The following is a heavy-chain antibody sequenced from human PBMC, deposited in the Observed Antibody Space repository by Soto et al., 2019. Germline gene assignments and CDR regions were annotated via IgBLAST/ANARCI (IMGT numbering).Heavy chain of an antibody. V-gene: IGHV3-23*01. CDR1: VFTFSSYA. D-gene: IGHD2-15*01. J-gene: IGHJ5*02. Sequence: GGSLRLSCAASVFTFSSYAMSWVRQAPGKGLERVSAISGSGGSTYYADYVKGRFTISRDNSKNTLYLQMNSLRAEDTAVYYCAKAVVNWFDPWGQGTLVTVSS. CDR2: ISGSGGST. CDR3: AKAVVNWFDP.